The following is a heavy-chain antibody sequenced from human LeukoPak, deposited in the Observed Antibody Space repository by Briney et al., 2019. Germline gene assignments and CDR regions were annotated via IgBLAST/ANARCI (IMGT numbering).Heavy chain of an antibody. Sequence: SSETLSLTCAVYGGSFSGYYWSWIRQPPGKGLEWIGEINHSGSTNYNPSLKSRVTISVDTSKNQFSLKLSSVTAADTAVYYCARILDTGRFDPWGQGNLVTVSS. V-gene: IGHV4-34*01. CDR2: INHSGST. J-gene: IGHJ5*02. CDR1: GGSFSGYY. D-gene: IGHD5-18*01. CDR3: ARILDTGRFDP.